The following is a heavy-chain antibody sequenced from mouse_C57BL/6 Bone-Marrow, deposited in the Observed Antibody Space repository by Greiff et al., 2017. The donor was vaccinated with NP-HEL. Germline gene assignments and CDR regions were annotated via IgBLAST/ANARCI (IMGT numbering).Heavy chain of an antibody. CDR1: GYTFTSYW. Sequence: QVQLQQPGAELVRPGSSVKLSCKASGYTFTSYWMHWVKQRPIQGLEWIGNIDPSDSETHYNQKFKDKATLTVDKSSSTAYMQLSSLTSEDSAVYYCAKGYSNFYAMDDWGQGTSVTVSS. V-gene: IGHV1-52*01. CDR2: IDPSDSET. D-gene: IGHD2-5*01. J-gene: IGHJ4*01. CDR3: AKGYSNFYAMDD.